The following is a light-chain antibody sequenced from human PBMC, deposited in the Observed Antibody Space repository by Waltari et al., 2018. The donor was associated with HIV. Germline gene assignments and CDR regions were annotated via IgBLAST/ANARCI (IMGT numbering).Light chain of an antibody. J-gene: IGLJ2*01. Sequence: QSALTQPASVSGSPGQSITISCSGTSSDISTYDFVSWYQKHPAKAPKLLIYEVTARPSGVSRRFSGSKSGITASLTISSIQADDEADYYCSSYTTSNTVVFGPGTKLSVL. CDR1: SSDISTYDF. CDR2: EVT. CDR3: SSYTTSNTVV. V-gene: IGLV2-14*01.